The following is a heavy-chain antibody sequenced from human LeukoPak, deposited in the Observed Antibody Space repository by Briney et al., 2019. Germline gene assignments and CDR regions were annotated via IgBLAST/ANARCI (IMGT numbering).Heavy chain of an antibody. V-gene: IGHV5-10-1*01. J-gene: IGHJ4*02. D-gene: IGHD3-10*01. CDR3: ARRYDSGSTIDQ. CDR2: IDPSDSYT. CDR1: GNSFTNYW. Sequence: GESLRISCKDSGNSFTNYWISWARQMPGKGLEWMGRIDPSDSYTNYSPSFQGHVTISVDKSISTAYLQWSSLKASDTAMYYCARRYDSGSTIDQWGQGTLVTVSS.